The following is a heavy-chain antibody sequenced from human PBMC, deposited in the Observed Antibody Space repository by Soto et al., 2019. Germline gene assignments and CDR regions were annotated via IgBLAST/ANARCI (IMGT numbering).Heavy chain of an antibody. CDR1: GYTFTSYG. V-gene: IGHV1-18*01. J-gene: IGHJ4*02. CDR2: VSANSGDT. CDR3: ARDRKDMSGAGFDF. D-gene: IGHD6-19*01. Sequence: QVQLVQSGAEVKKPGASVKVSCNPSGYTFTSYGISWVRQAPGQGLEWMGWVSANSGDTNYAQKFLGRVTMTTDTSTSTVYMELRSLRSDDTAIYFCARDRKDMSGAGFDFWGQGTLVTVSS.